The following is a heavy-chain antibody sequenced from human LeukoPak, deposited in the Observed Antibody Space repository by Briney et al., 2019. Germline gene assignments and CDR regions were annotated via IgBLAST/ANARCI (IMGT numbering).Heavy chain of an antibody. V-gene: IGHV4-31*03. CDR2: IYYSGST. CDR3: ARDSYGGSPYYYYGMDV. D-gene: IGHD1-26*01. J-gene: IGHJ6*02. CDR1: GGSIRSGGYY. Sequence: PSQTLSLTYTVSGGSIRSGGYYWSWIRQHPGKGLEWIGYIYYSGSTYYNPSLKSRVTISVDTSKNQFSLKLSSVTAADTAVYYCARDSYGGSPYYYYGMDVWGQGTTVTVSS.